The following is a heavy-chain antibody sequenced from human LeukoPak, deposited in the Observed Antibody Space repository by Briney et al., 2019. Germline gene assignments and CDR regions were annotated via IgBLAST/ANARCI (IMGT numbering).Heavy chain of an antibody. J-gene: IGHJ4*02. D-gene: IGHD3-10*01. CDR1: GGSFSGYY. CDR3: ARHPRRGRPNFDY. V-gene: IGHV4-34*01. CDR2: INHSGST. Sequence: PSETLSLTCAVYGGSFSGYYWSWIRQPRGKGLEWIGEINHSGSTNYNPSLKSRVTISVDTSKNQFSLKLSSVTAADTAVYYCARHPRRGRPNFDYWGQGTLVTVSS.